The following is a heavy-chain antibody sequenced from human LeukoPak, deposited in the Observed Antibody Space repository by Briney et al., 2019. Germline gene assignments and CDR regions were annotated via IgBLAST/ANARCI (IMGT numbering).Heavy chain of an antibody. V-gene: IGHV3-23*01. CDR2: ISGSGGST. D-gene: IGHD3-22*01. Sequence: TGGSLRLSCAASGFTFSSYAMSWVRQVPGKGLEWVSAISGSGGSTYYADSVKGRFTISRDNSKNTLYLQMNSLRAEDTAVYYCAKVSSGYYRPFDYWGQGTLVTVSS. CDR1: GFTFSSYA. J-gene: IGHJ4*02. CDR3: AKVSSGYYRPFDY.